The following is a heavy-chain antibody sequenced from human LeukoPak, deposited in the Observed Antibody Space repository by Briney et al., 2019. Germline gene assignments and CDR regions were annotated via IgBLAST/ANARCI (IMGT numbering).Heavy chain of an antibody. CDR3: AKMVHTEQWLVPFDY. V-gene: IGHV3-23*01. D-gene: IGHD6-19*01. CDR2: ISGSGGST. CDR1: GFSFNNYW. J-gene: IGHJ4*02. Sequence: GGSLRLSCAVSGFSFNNYWMSWVRQAPGKGLEWVSTISGSGGSTYYADSVKGRFTISRDNSKNTLYLQMNSLRAEDTAVYYCAKMVHTEQWLVPFDYWGQGTLVTVSS.